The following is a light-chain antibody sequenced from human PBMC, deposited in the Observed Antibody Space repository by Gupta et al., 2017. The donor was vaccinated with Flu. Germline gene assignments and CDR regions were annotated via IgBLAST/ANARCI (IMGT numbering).Light chain of an antibody. CDR3: SSFTSTSTLV. Sequence: QSALTQPASVYGSPGQSITISCTGTTSDIGSYNSVSWYQHHPGKAPRLIIFDVYDRPSGVSNRFSGSKSGNTASLTISGLQTEDEADYYCSSFTSTSTLVFGTGTRVNVL. J-gene: IGLJ1*01. CDR2: DVY. CDR1: TSDIGSYNS. V-gene: IGLV2-14*01.